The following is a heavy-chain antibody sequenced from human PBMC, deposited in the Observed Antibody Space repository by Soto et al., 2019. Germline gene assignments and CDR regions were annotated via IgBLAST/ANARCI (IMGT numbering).Heavy chain of an antibody. CDR2: IWYDGSNK. CDR1: GFTFSSYG. J-gene: IGHJ6*02. D-gene: IGHD3-22*01. CDR3: AXXXYYDXXGYSRXTXXXXXXXXGMDX. V-gene: IGHV3-33*01. Sequence: QVQLVESGGGVVQPGRSLRLSCAASGFTFSSYGMHWVRQAPGKGLEWVAVIWYDGSNKYYADSVKGRFTISRDNSKNTLYLQMNSXRAEDTAVYXXAXXXYYDXXGYSRXTXXXXXXXXGMDXWGQGTTVTVSS.